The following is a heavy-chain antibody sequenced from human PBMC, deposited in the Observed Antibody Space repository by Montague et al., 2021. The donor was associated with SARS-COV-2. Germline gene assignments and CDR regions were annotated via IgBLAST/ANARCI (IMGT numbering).Heavy chain of an antibody. CDR2: ISSSSSYI. D-gene: IGHD5-24*01. CDR3: ARDRKIGWLQLGEFDY. J-gene: IGHJ4*02. V-gene: IGHV3-21*01. CDR1: GFTFSSYS. Sequence: SLRLSCAASGFTFSSYSMNWVHQAPGKGLEWVSSISSSSSYIYYADSVKGRSTISRDNAKNSLYLQMNSLRAEDTAVYYCARDRKIGWLQLGEFDYWGQGTLVTVSS.